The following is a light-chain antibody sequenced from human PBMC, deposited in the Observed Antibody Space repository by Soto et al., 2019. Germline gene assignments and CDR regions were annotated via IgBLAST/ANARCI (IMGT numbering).Light chain of an antibody. CDR3: SSYTTSSARV. CDR1: SSDVGAYDY. J-gene: IGLJ1*01. CDR2: EVF. Sequence: QSVLTQPASVSGSPGQSITISCTGTSSDVGAYDYVSWYQQHPGKAPRLLIYEVFNRPSGVSDRFSGSKSANTASLTISGLLSEDEADHYCSSYTTSSARVFGTGTKVTVL. V-gene: IGLV2-14*01.